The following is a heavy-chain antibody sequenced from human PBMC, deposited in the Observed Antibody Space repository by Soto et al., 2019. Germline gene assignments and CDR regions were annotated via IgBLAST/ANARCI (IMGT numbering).Heavy chain of an antibody. CDR3: ARDILEWLLRRGHYYYGMDV. CDR2: ISAYNGNT. D-gene: IGHD3-3*01. V-gene: IGHV1-18*04. CDR1: GYTFTSYG. Sequence: QVQLVQSGAEVKKPGASVKVSCKASGYTFTSYGISWVRQAPGQGLEWMGRISAYNGNTNYAQKLQGRVTMTTDTSTSTAYMELRSLRSDDTAVYYCARDILEWLLRRGHYYYGMDVWGQGTTVTVSS. J-gene: IGHJ6*02.